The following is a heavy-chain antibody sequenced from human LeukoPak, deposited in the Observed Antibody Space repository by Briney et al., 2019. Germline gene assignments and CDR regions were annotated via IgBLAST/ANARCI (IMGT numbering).Heavy chain of an antibody. CDR3: AKDQYRHFDY. CDR2: IRYDGSSK. V-gene: IGHV3-30*02. Sequence: GGSLRLSCAASGFTFSSYGMHWVRQAPGKGLEWVAFIRYDGSSKYYADSVKGRFTISRDNSKNTLYLQMNSLRAEDTAVHYCAKDQYRHFDYWGQGTLVTVSS. J-gene: IGHJ4*02. D-gene: IGHD3-16*02. CDR1: GFTFSSYG.